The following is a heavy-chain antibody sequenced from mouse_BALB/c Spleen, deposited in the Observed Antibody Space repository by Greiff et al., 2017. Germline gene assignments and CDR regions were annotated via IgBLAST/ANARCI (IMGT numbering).Heavy chain of an antibody. CDR1: GFAFSSYD. CDR3: ARASGTRGDY. CDR2: ISSGGGST. J-gene: IGHJ2*01. Sequence: EVQLVESGGGLVKPGGSLKLSCAASGFAFSSYDMSWVRQTPEKRLEWVAYISSGGGSTYYPDTVKGRFTISRDNAKNTLYLQMSSLKSEDTAMYYCARASGTRGDYWGQGTTLTVSS. D-gene: IGHD4-1*01. V-gene: IGHV5-12-1*01.